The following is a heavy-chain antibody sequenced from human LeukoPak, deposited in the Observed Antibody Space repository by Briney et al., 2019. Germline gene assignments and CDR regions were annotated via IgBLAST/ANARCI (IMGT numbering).Heavy chain of an antibody. Sequence: TSEALSLTCTVSGGSISCYYWSRVRQPAGKGLAWIGRIYSSGSANYNPSLKSRVTMSVDTSNNQFSLKLTSVSAADTAVYYCAREYGDLDYWGQGTLVTVSS. D-gene: IGHD4-17*01. V-gene: IGHV4-4*07. CDR2: IYSSGSA. J-gene: IGHJ4*02. CDR3: AREYGDLDY. CDR1: GGSISCYY.